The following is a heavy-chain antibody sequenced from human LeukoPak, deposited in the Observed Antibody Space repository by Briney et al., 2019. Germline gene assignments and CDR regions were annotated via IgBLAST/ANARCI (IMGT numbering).Heavy chain of an antibody. J-gene: IGHJ4*02. CDR3: ATTPFPPATGQYVDLDY. CDR1: GYFSTNYW. CDR2: VHPGDSQT. Sequence: EPLQISCQASGYFSTNYWIGWVRQMPGQGLEWMGIVHPGDSQTKYSPSFQGQVTISADKSINSDYLQWSSLRASDTAFYYCATTPFPPATGQYVDLDYWGQGTLVTVSS. V-gene: IGHV5-51*01. D-gene: IGHD2-15*01.